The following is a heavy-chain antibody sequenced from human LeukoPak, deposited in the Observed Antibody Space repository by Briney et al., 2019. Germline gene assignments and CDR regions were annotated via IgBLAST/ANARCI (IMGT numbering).Heavy chain of an antibody. Sequence: GGSLRLSCAASGFTFSSYAMSWVRQAPGKGLEWVSAISGSGGSTYYADSVKGRFTISRDNSKNTLYLQMNSLRAEDTAVYYCARGLEVSSSGWYYFDYWGQGTLVTVSS. V-gene: IGHV3-23*01. J-gene: IGHJ4*02. CDR2: ISGSGGST. D-gene: IGHD6-19*01. CDR1: GFTFSSYA. CDR3: ARGLEVSSSGWYYFDY.